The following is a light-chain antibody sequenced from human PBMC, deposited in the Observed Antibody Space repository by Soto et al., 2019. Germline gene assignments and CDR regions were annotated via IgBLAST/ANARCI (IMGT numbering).Light chain of an antibody. J-gene: IGKJ5*01. CDR3: QQLNSYPIT. CDR1: QGISSY. V-gene: IGKV1-9*01. CDR2: AAS. Sequence: DILLTQSPSFLSASVGDRVTLTCRASQGISSYLAWYQQKPGKAPKLLIYAASTLQSGVPSRFSGSGSGTEFTLTISSLQPEDFATYFCQQLNSYPITFGQGTRLEIK.